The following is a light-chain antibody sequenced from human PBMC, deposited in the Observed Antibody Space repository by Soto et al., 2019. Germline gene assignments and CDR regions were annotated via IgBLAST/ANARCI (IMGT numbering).Light chain of an antibody. CDR1: SSDVGGYNY. CDR3: SSYTSSSTLVV. J-gene: IGLJ2*01. V-gene: IGLV2-14*01. Sequence: QSALTQPASVSGSPGQSITISCTGTSSDVGGYNYVSWYQQHPGKAPKLMIYDVSNRPSGVSNRFSVAKSGNTASLTISGLLAEEEADYYCSSYTSSSTLVVFGGGTKLTVL. CDR2: DVS.